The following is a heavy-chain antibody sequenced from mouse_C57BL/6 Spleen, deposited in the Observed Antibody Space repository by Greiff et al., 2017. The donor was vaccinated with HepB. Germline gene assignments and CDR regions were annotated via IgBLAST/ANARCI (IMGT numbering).Heavy chain of an antibody. D-gene: IGHD2-1*01. Sequence: VQLQQSGTELVKPGASVKLSCKASGYTFTSYWMHWVKQRPGQGLEWIGNINPSNGGTNYNEKFKSKATLTVDKSSSTAYMQLSSLTSEDSAVYYCARSGNYYGNYYFDYWGQGTTLTVSS. J-gene: IGHJ2*01. CDR1: GYTFTSYW. CDR2: INPSNGGT. CDR3: ARSGNYYGNYYFDY. V-gene: IGHV1-53*01.